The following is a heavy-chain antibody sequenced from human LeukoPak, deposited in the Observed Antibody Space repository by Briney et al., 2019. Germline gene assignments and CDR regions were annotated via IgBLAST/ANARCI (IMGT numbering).Heavy chain of an antibody. J-gene: IGHJ4*02. CDR1: GFTFSSYA. D-gene: IGHD6-6*01. Sequence: PGGSLRLSCAASGFTFSSYAMAWVRQAPGKVLDWVSGISSGGGATYYANSVKGRFTISRDNSKNTLYLQMNSLRGEDTAVYYCAKDGSSSPYFFDYWGRGTLVTVSS. V-gene: IGHV3-23*01. CDR3: AKDGSSSPYFFDY. CDR2: ISSGGGAT.